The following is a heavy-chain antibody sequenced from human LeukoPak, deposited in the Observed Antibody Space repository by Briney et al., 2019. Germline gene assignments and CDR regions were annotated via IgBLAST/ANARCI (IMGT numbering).Heavy chain of an antibody. CDR3: AKTRDTTGYYYLALDY. J-gene: IGHJ4*02. V-gene: IGHV3-66*01. CDR1: GSTVSTNY. Sequence: PGGSLRLSCAASGSTVSTNYMSWVRQAPGKGLEWVSIIYAGGSTYYADSVKGRFTISRDNSKNTLYLQMNSLRAEDTAVYYCAKTRDTTGYYYLALDYWGQGTLVTVSS. CDR2: IYAGGST. D-gene: IGHD3-22*01.